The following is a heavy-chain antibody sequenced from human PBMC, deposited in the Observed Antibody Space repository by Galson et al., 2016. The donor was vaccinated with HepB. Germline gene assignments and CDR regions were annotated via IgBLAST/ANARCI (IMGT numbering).Heavy chain of an antibody. Sequence: SLRLSCAASGFTFSTYVMSWVRQAPGKGLEWVSAISGSGGNTYYADSVKGRFTISRDNSKNTLYLQMNSLRADDTAIYYCAKDPPRPYTVTSPTGFDYWGQGTLVTVSS. CDR2: ISGSGGNT. J-gene: IGHJ4*02. CDR3: AKDPPRPYTVTSPTGFDY. D-gene: IGHD4-17*01. V-gene: IGHV3-23*01. CDR1: GFTFSTYV.